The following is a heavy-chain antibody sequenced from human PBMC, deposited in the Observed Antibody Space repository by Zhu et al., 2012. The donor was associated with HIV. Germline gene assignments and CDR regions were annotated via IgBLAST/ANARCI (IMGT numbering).Heavy chain of an antibody. Sequence: QVQLQESGPGLVKPSETLSLTCTVSGGSISNYYWSWIWQPPGKGLEWISYIYYTGSTNYNPSLKSRVTISLDTSKNQFSLRLSSVTAADTAVYYCARAGIKWDLGYAFDIWGQGTMVTVSS. CDR3: ARAGIKWDLGYAFDI. D-gene: IGHD1-14*01. J-gene: IGHJ3*02. V-gene: IGHV4-59*01. CDR1: GGSISNYY. CDR2: IYYTGST.